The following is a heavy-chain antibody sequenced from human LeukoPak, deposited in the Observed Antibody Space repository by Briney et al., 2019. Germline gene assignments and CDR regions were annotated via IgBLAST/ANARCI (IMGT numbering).Heavy chain of an antibody. CDR2: INPNSGGT. J-gene: IGHJ4*02. V-gene: IGHV1-2*02. Sequence: ASVKVPCKASGYTFTGYYLHWVRQAPGQGLEWMGWINPNSGGTNYAQKFQGRVTMTRDTSISTAYMELRRLRSDDSAMFYCARVRADSWSGLDYWGQGTLVTVSS. CDR1: GYTFTGYY. CDR3: ARVRADSWSGLDY. D-gene: IGHD3-3*01.